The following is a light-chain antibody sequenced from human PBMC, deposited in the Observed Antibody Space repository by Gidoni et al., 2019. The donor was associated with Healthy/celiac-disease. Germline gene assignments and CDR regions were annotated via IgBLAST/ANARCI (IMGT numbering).Light chain of an antibody. CDR1: SLRSYY. CDR2: GKN. Sequence: SSALTQDPAVSVALGQTVRITCQGDSLRSYYASWYQQKPGQAPVLVIYGKNNRPSGLPDRFSGSSSGNTASLTITGAQAEDEADYYCNSRDSSGNHVVFGGGTKLTVL. CDR3: NSRDSSGNHVV. J-gene: IGLJ2*01. V-gene: IGLV3-19*01.